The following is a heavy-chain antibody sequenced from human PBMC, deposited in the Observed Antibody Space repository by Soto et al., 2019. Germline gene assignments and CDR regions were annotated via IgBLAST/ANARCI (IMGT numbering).Heavy chain of an antibody. CDR3: ARVVGANWFDP. CDR1: GGSISSYY. V-gene: IGHV4-59*01. CDR2: IYYSGST. J-gene: IGHJ5*02. Sequence: SKTLSLTCTVSGGSISSYYWSWIRQPPGKGLEWIGYIYYSGSTNYNPSLKSRVTISVDTSKNQFSLKLSSVTAADTAVHYCARVVGANWFDPWGRGTLVTVSS. D-gene: IGHD4-17*01.